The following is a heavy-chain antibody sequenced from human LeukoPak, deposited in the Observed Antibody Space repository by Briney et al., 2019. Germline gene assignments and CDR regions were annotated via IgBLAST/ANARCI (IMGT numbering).Heavy chain of an antibody. D-gene: IGHD1-26*01. CDR3: ARAHSGSYVFDY. V-gene: IGHV3-23*01. Sequence: GGSLRLSCEASGFTFSNYAMSWVRQAPGKGLEWVSDISGSGDHTYYADSVQGRFTISRDNSKNTLFLQMNGLRAEDTAVYYCARAHSGSYVFDYWGQGSLVTVSS. J-gene: IGHJ4*02. CDR2: ISGSGDHT. CDR1: GFTFSNYA.